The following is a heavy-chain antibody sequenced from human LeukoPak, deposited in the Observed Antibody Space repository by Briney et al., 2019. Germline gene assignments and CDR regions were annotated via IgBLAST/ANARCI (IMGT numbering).Heavy chain of an antibody. CDR3: ARDVAGRAFDI. V-gene: IGHV4-34*01. CDR1: GGSFSGYY. Sequence: SSETLSLTCAVYGGSFSGYYWSWIRQPPGKGLEWIGEINHSGSTNYNPSLKSRVTISVGTSKNQFSLKLSSVTAADTAVYYCARDVAGRAFDIWGQGTMVTVSS. CDR2: INHSGST. J-gene: IGHJ3*02. D-gene: IGHD3-10*01.